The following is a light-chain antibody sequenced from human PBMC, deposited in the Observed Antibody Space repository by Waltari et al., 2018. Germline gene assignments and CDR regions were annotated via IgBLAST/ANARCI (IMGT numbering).Light chain of an antibody. Sequence: QSALTQPASVSGSPGQSITISCTAINSYFDVYDYISLYQQHPGKAPRLIIYRVTNRPSGVSYRFSGSKSGNTASLIISGLQAEDEADYYCSLYISSLTLFGGGTKLTVL. CDR1: NSYFDVYDY. J-gene: IGLJ2*01. V-gene: IGLV2-14*03. CDR3: SLYISSLTL. CDR2: RVT.